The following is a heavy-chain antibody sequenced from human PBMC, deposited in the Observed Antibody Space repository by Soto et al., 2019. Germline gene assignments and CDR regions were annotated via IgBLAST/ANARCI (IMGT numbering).Heavy chain of an antibody. CDR2: MNPNSGNT. D-gene: IGHD2-2*01. CDR3: AREFGFVVVPAAKEYNRFDP. CDR1: GYTFTSYD. V-gene: IGHV1-8*01. J-gene: IGHJ5*02. Sequence: ASVKVSCKASGYTFTSYDINWVRQATGQGLEWMGWMNPNSGNTGYAQKFQGRVTMTRNTSISTAYMELSSLRSEDTAVYYCAREFGFVVVPAAKEYNRFDPWGQGTLVTVSS.